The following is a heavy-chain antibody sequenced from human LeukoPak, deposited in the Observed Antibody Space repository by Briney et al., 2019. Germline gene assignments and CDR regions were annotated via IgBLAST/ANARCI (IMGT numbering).Heavy chain of an antibody. Sequence: GGTLRLSCAAYGFTFSSYAMHWVRQAPGKGLEYVSAISSNGGSTYYANSVKGRFTISRDDSKNTLYLQMGSLRAEDMAVYYCARGRALRYFDWLSTDFDYWGQGTLVTVSS. D-gene: IGHD3-9*01. CDR2: ISSNGGST. J-gene: IGHJ4*02. V-gene: IGHV3-64*01. CDR1: GFTFSSYA. CDR3: ARGRALRYFDWLSTDFDY.